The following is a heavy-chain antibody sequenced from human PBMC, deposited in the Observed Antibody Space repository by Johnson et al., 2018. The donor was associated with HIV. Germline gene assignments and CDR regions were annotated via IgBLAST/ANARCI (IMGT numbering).Heavy chain of an antibody. Sequence: VRPVASGGGLAQPGGSLRLSCAASGFTFSSYSMRWVRQAPGKGLEWVSAISGSGGSTYYADSVKGRFTISRDNSKNTLYLQMNSLRAEDTAVYYCANGGYSYGYDAFDIWGQGTMVTVSS. CDR3: ANGGYSYGYDAFDI. J-gene: IGHJ3*02. CDR1: GFTFSSYS. CDR2: ISGSGGST. V-gene: IGHV3-23*04. D-gene: IGHD5-18*01.